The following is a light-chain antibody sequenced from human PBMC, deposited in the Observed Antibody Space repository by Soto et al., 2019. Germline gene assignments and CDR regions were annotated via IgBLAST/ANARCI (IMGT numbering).Light chain of an antibody. V-gene: IGLV3-21*02. CDR1: NIGGKS. J-gene: IGLJ1*01. CDR2: DDG. Sequence: SYDLTQRPSVSVAPGQTARITCGGNNIGGKSLHWYQQKPGQAPVLVVYDDGDRPSGIPERFSGSNSGNTATLTISRVEAGDEADYYCQVWDNNYDHYVFGTGTKVTVL. CDR3: QVWDNNYDHYV.